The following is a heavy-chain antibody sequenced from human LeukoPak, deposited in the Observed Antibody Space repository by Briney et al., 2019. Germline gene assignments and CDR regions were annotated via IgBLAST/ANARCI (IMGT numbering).Heavy chain of an antibody. Sequence: GGSLRLSCAASGFTFSSYSMNWVRQAPGKGLEWVSAISGSGGSTYYADSVKGRFTISRDNSDNTLYLQMNSLRVEDTAMFYCARDAYCISTSCYREMDVWGKGTTVTVSS. CDR1: GFTFSSYS. D-gene: IGHD2-2*01. V-gene: IGHV3-23*01. CDR2: ISGSGGST. CDR3: ARDAYCISTSCYREMDV. J-gene: IGHJ6*04.